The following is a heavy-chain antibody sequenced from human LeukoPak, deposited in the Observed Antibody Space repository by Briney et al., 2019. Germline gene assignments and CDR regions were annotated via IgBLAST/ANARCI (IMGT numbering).Heavy chain of an antibody. CDR2: IYYSGST. CDR3: ARSVSYSSGWDY. CDR1: GGSISSYY. J-gene: IGHJ4*02. Sequence: SSETLSLTCTVSGGSISSYYWSWIRQPPGKGLEWIGYIYYSGSTNYNPSLKSRVTISVDTSKNQFSLKLSSVTAADTAVYYCARSVSYSSGWDYWGQGTLVTVSS. D-gene: IGHD6-19*01. V-gene: IGHV4-59*01.